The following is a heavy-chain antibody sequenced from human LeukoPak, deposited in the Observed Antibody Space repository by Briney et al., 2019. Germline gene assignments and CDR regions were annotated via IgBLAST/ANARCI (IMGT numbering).Heavy chain of an antibody. J-gene: IGHJ4*02. Sequence: SETLSLTCTVSGGSISSYYWCWIRQPAGKGLEWIGRIYTSGSTNYNPSLKSRVTMSVDTSKNQFSLKLSSVTAADTAVYYCARGGGSSGWSLFDYWGQGTLVTVSS. CDR1: GGSISSYY. CDR2: IYTSGST. V-gene: IGHV4-4*07. D-gene: IGHD6-19*01. CDR3: ARGGGSSGWSLFDY.